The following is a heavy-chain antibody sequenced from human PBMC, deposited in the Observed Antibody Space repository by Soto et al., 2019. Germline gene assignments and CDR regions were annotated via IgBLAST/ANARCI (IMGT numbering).Heavy chain of an antibody. D-gene: IGHD2-15*01. CDR2: ISYDGNRK. CDR3: ARKGYGGRWSLDY. CDR1: GFTFSFDG. Sequence: QVQLVESGGGVVQPGRSLRLSCAASGFTFSFDGMHWARQAPGEGLEWVAVISYDGNRKYYADTVKGRFTISRDFSKNTVDLHMNSLRVEDTAVYFCARKGYGGRWSLDYWGQGILVTVSS. J-gene: IGHJ4*02. V-gene: IGHV3-30*03.